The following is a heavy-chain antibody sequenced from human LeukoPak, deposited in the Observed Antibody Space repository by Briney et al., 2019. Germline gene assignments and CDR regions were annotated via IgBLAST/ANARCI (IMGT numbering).Heavy chain of an antibody. CDR3: ARDVYYDSSGYPDYYYYYGMDV. D-gene: IGHD3-22*01. V-gene: IGHV1-69*08. CDR1: GGTFSSYT. J-gene: IGHJ6*02. Sequence: SVKVSCKASGGTFSSYTISWVRQAPGQGLEXXXXXXXXXXXXNYAQKFQGRVTITADKSTSTAYMELSSLRSEDTAVYYCARDVYYDSSGYPDYYYYYGMDVWGQGTTVTVSS. CDR2: XXXXXXXX.